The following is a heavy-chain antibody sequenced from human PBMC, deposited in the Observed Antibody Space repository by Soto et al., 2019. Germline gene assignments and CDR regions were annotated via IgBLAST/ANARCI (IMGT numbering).Heavy chain of an antibody. CDR3: AREPYTMVRGVIIPDYYYYYGMDV. J-gene: IGHJ6*02. CDR2: TYYRSKWYN. D-gene: IGHD3-10*01. Sequence: SQTLSLTCAISGDSVSSNSAAWNWIRQSPSRGLEWLGRTYYRSKWYNDYAVSVKSRITINPDTSKNQFSLQLNSVTPEDTAVYYCAREPYTMVRGVIIPDYYYYYGMDVWGQGTTVTVS. CDR1: GDSVSSNSAA. V-gene: IGHV6-1*01.